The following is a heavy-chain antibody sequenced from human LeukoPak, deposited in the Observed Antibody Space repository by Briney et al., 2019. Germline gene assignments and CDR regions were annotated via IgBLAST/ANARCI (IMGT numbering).Heavy chain of an antibody. CDR2: INPNSGGT. Sequence: ASVKVSCKASGGTFSSYAISWVRQAPGQGLEWMGRINPNSGGTNYAQKFQGRVTMTRDTSISTAYMELSRLRSDDTAVYYCARGGYDFVYYYYGMDVWGQGTTVTVSS. J-gene: IGHJ6*02. CDR1: GGTFSSYA. V-gene: IGHV1-2*06. CDR3: ARGGYDFVYYYYGMDV. D-gene: IGHD3-3*01.